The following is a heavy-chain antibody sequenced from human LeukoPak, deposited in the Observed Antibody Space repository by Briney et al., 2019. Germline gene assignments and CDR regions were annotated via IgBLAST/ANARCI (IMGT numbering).Heavy chain of an antibody. D-gene: IGHD6-6*01. V-gene: IGHV4-59*08. CDR3: ARYISSGLDY. CDR2: IYYTGST. Sequence: ETLSLTCAVYGGSFSGYYWSWIRQPPGKGLEWIGYIYYTGSTNYNPSLKSRVTISVDTSKNQFSLELSYVNAADTAVYYCARYISSGLDYWGQGTLVTVSS. J-gene: IGHJ4*02. CDR1: GGSFSGYY.